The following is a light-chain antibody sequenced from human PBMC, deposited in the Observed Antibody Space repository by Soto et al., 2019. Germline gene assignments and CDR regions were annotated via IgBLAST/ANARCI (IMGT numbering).Light chain of an antibody. Sequence: DIQMTQSPSALSASVGDRVTMTCRASQAISIYLAWYQQKPWKVPELLIYSASTLQSGVPSRFSVSGSGTDFTLTISNLQPEVFGIYYCQKYNRAPLTFGPGTRVELK. V-gene: IGKV1-27*01. CDR3: QKYNRAPLT. J-gene: IGKJ3*01. CDR2: SAS. CDR1: QAISIY.